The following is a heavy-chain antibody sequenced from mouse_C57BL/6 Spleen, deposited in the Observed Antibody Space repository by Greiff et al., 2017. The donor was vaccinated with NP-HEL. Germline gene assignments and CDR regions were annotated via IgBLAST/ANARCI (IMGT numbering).Heavy chain of an antibody. J-gene: IGHJ1*03. CDR1: GFTFSSYG. V-gene: IGHV5-6*01. CDR3: ARRGLRGLDV. D-gene: IGHD1-1*01. CDR2: ISSGGSYT. Sequence: EVQVVESGGDLVKPGGSLKLSCAASGFTFSSYGMSWVRQTPDQRLEWVATISSGGSYTYYPDSVKGRFTISRDNAKNTLYLQMSSLKSEDTAMYYCARRGLRGLDVWGTGTTVTVSS.